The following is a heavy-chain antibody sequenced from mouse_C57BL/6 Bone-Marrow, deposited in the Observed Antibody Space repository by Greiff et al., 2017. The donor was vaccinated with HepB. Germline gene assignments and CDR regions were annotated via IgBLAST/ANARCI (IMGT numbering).Heavy chain of an antibody. V-gene: IGHV5-6*01. D-gene: IGHD2-1*01. J-gene: IGHJ2*01. CDR3: ARRVRVFFDY. Sequence: EVQLVESGGDLVKPGGSLKLSCAASGFTFSSYGMSWVRQTPDKRLEWVATISSGGSYTYYPDSVKGRFTISRDNAKNTLYLHMSSLKSEDTAMYYCARRVRVFFDYWGQGTTLTVSS. CDR2: ISSGGSYT. CDR1: GFTFSSYG.